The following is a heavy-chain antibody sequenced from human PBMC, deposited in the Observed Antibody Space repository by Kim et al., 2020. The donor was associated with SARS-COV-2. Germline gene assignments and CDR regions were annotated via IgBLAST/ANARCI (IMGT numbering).Heavy chain of an antibody. Sequence: ASVKVSCKASGYTFTGYYMHWVRQAPGQGLEWMGRINPNSGGTNYAQIFQGRVTMTRDTSTTTAYMELSSLTSDDTALYFCARDKVGQNEGIDYWGQGTLVTVSS. V-gene: IGHV1-2*06. CDR1: GYTFTGYY. CDR2: INPNSGGT. D-gene: IGHD1-26*01. CDR3: ARDKVGQNEGIDY. J-gene: IGHJ4*02.